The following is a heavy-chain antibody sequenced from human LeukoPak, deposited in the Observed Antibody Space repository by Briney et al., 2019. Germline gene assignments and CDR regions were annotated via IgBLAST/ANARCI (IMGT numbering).Heavy chain of an antibody. J-gene: IGHJ4*02. D-gene: IGHD6-19*01. V-gene: IGHV4-31*03. CDR1: GGSISSGGYY. Sequence: PSETLSLTCTVSGGSISSGGYYWSWIRQHPGKDLEWIGYIYYSGSTYYNPSLKSRVTISVDTSKNQFSLKLSSVTAADTAVYYCARERSGWFDYWGQGTLVTVSS. CDR2: IYYSGST. CDR3: ARERSGWFDY.